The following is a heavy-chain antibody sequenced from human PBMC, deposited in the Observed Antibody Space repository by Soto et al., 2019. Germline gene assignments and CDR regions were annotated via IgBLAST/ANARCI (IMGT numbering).Heavy chain of an antibody. D-gene: IGHD3-3*01. V-gene: IGHV4-34*01. Sequence: ETLSLTCAVYGGSFSGYYWSWIRQPPGKGLEWIGEINHSGSTNYNPSLKSRVTISVDTSKNQFSLKLSSVTAADTAVYYCARGVTIFGVAKRWFDPWGQGTLVTVSS. CDR1: GGSFSGYY. CDR2: INHSGST. J-gene: IGHJ5*02. CDR3: ARGVTIFGVAKRWFDP.